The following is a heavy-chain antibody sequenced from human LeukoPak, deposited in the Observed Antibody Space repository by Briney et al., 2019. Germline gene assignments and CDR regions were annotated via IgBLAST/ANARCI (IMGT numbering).Heavy chain of an antibody. J-gene: IGHJ4*02. CDR2: IYYSGST. CDR3: ARASGYYDSSGYHINYFDY. V-gene: IGHV4-39*01. CDR1: GGSISSSSYY. Sequence: PSETLSLTCTVSGGSISSSSYYWGWIRQPPGKGLEWIGSIYYSGSTYYNPSLKSRVTISVDTSKNQFSLKLSSVTAADTAVYYCARASGYYDSSGYHINYFDYWGQGTLVTLSS. D-gene: IGHD3-22*01.